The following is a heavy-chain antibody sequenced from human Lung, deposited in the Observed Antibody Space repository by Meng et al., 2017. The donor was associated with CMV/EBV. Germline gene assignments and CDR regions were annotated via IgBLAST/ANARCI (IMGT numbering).Heavy chain of an antibody. J-gene: IGHJ4*02. CDR2: IIPIIGIT. D-gene: IGHD6-13*01. V-gene: IGHV1-69*10. CDR1: VCSFRNYG. Sequence: SVNVSCKACVCSFRNYGISGVRQAPGQGLEGMGVIIPIIGITKYVQRFQGRVTITADTSTSTAYMELSSLRSEYTAMYYCARERDSSSWFDGYWGQGTLVTVSS. CDR3: ARERDSSSWFDGY.